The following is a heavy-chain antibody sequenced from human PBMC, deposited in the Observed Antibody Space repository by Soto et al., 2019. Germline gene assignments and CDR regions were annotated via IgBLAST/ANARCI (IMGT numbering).Heavy chain of an antibody. CDR3: ARLNRDYYHMDV. Sequence: SETLSLTCTVSGGSISSSSYYWGWIRQPPGKGLEWIGSIYYSGSTYHNPSLKSRVTISVDTSKNQFSLKLSSVTAADTAVYYCARLNRDYYHMDVWGQGTTVTVSS. D-gene: IGHD3-22*01. CDR2: IYYSGST. V-gene: IGHV4-39*01. J-gene: IGHJ6*03. CDR1: GGSISSSSYY.